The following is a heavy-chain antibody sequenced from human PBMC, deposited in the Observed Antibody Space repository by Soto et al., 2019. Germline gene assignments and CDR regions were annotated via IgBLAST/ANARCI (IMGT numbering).Heavy chain of an antibody. D-gene: IGHD3-22*01. V-gene: IGHV3-33*03. CDR2: IWYDGNKK. CDR3: VVDTSGLLDY. Sequence: GGSLRLSCAASGFTFIRNGMHWVRQAPGKGLEWVAVIWYDGNKKYYGDSVRGRFTISRDNSKNTLYLEMNSLRAEDTAVYYCVVDTSGLLDYWGQGTQVTVSS. J-gene: IGHJ4*02. CDR1: GFTFIRNG.